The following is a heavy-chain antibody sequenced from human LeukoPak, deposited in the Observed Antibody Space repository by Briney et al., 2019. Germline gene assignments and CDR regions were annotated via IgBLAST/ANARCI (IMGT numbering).Heavy chain of an antibody. D-gene: IGHD4-11*01. CDR3: ARDKRASTVTTGGGYYYYDMDV. J-gene: IGHJ6*02. CDR2: ISSSGSTI. CDR1: GFTFSDYY. Sequence: GGSLRLSCAASGFTFSDYYMSWIRQAPGKGLEWVSYISSSGSTIYYADSVKGRFTISRDNAKNSLYLQMNSLRAEDTAVYYCARDKRASTVTTGGGYYYYDMDVWGQGTTVTVSS. V-gene: IGHV3-11*01.